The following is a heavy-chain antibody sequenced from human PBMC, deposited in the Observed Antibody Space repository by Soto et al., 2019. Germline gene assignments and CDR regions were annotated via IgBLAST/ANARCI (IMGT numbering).Heavy chain of an antibody. D-gene: IGHD4-17*01. CDR3: ARVIHDSTVKSIYLDY. CDR2: ISSSSSTI. CDR1: GFTFSSYS. V-gene: IGHV3-48*01. Sequence: EVQLVESGGGLVQPGGSLRLSCAASGFTFSSYSMNWVRQAPGKGLEWVSYISSSSSTIYYADSVKGRFTISRDNAKHSLYLQMNSLRAEDTAVYYCARVIHDSTVKSIYLDYWGQGTLVTVSS. J-gene: IGHJ4*02.